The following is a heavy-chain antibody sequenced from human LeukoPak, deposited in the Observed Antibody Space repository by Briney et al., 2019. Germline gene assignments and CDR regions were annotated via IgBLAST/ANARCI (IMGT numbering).Heavy chain of an antibody. J-gene: IGHJ5*02. CDR3: ARDISVRDAAWWFNP. CDR1: GYTFTSNY. V-gene: IGHV1-46*01. D-gene: IGHD5-24*01. CDR2: INPTGGST. Sequence: ASVKVSCKASGYTFTSNYMHWVRQAPGQGLEWMGVINPTGGSTSYAHKFQGRITLTRDMSTSTDYLELSSLRSDDTAVYYCARDISVRDAAWWFNPWGQGTLVTVSS.